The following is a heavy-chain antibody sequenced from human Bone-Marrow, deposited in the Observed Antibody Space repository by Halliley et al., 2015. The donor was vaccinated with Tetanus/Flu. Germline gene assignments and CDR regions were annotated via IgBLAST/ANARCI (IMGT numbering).Heavy chain of an antibody. J-gene: IGHJ6*02. CDR2: IWYDGTND. CDR3: AREWSGLKVYLIRGRMDG. Sequence: IWYDGTNDIYADSVKGRFTISRDNSKNTIYLQMNSRRAEDAAVYYCAREWSGLKVYLIRGRMDGWGQGTTVTVFS. V-gene: IGHV3-33*01. D-gene: IGHD3-3*01.